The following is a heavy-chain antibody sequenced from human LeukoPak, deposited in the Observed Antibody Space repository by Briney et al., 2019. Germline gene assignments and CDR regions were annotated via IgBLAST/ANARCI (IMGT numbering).Heavy chain of an antibody. CDR2: IYHSGST. CDR3: ARDSEVPMIVVVTQPGGGAFDI. D-gene: IGHD3-22*01. V-gene: IGHV4-39*06. J-gene: IGHJ3*02. CDR1: GGSISSSSYY. Sequence: PSETLSLTCTVSGGSISSSSYYWGWIRQPPGKGLEWIGEIYHSGSTNYNPSLKSRVTISVDKSKNQFPLKLSSVTAADTAVYYCARDSEVPMIVVVTQPGGGAFDIWGQGTMVTVSS.